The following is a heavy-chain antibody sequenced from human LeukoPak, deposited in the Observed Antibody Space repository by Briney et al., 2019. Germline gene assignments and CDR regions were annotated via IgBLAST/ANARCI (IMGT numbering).Heavy chain of an antibody. Sequence: GGSLRLSCAASGFTFSTYPMSWVRQAPGKGLEWVSSITGSGGSTYHADSVKGRFTISRDNSKNTLYLQMNSLRAGDTAVYYCAKDDGYNFFVYWGQGTLVTVSS. CDR2: ITGSGGST. CDR1: GFTFSTYP. V-gene: IGHV3-23*01. D-gene: IGHD5-24*01. J-gene: IGHJ4*02. CDR3: AKDDGYNFFVY.